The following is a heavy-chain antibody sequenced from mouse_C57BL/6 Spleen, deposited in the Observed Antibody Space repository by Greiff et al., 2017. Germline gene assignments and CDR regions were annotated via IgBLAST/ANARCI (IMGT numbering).Heavy chain of an antibody. V-gene: IGHV1-19*01. Sequence: VQLQPSVPVLVQPGASVKMSCKASGYTFTDYYMNWVKQSHGKSLEWIGVINPYNGGTSYNQKFKGKATLTVDKSSSTAYMELNSLTSEDSAVYYCARSITTVVATGAMDYWGQGTSVTVSS. CDR2: INPYNGGT. CDR3: ARSITTVVATGAMDY. J-gene: IGHJ4*01. CDR1: GYTFTDYY. D-gene: IGHD1-1*01.